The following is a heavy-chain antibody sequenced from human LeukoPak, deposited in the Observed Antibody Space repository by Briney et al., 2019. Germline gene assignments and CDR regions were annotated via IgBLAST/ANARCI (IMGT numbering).Heavy chain of an antibody. J-gene: IGHJ4*02. CDR1: GFTFSSYA. Sequence: GGSLRLSCAASGFTFSSYAMSWVRQAPGKGLEWVSAISGSGGSTYYADSVKGRFTISRDNSKNTLYLQMNSLRAEDTAVYYCTRDGASSYGPRVTFDSWGQGTLVTVSS. D-gene: IGHD3-10*01. V-gene: IGHV3-23*01. CDR2: ISGSGGST. CDR3: TRDGASSYGPRVTFDS.